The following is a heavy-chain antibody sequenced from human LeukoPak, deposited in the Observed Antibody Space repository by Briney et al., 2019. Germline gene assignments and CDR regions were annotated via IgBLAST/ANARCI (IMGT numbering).Heavy chain of an antibody. V-gene: IGHV3-15*01. D-gene: IGHD4-17*01. CDR1: GFTFSNAW. Sequence: PGGSLRLSCAASGFTFSNAWMSWVRQAPGKGLEWVGRIKSKTDGGTTDYAAPVKGRFTISRDDSKNTLYLQMNSLKTEDTAVYYCTTVRSKHYGDYGGWYFDLWGRGTLVTVSS. CDR2: IKSKTDGGTT. CDR3: TTVRSKHYGDYGGWYFDL. J-gene: IGHJ2*01.